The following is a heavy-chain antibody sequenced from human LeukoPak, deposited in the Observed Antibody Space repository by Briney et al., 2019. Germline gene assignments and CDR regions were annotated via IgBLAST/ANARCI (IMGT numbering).Heavy chain of an antibody. V-gene: IGHV3-30*04. Sequence: GGSLRPSCAASGFTFNSYAMHWVRQPPGKGLEWVAVISSDGSNKYYADSVKGRFTISRDNSKNTLYLQMNSLRAEDTAMYYCANGPHYNILTGFYKVRSHLDYWGQGTLVTVSS. CDR2: ISSDGSNK. CDR3: ANGPHYNILTGFYKVRSHLDY. J-gene: IGHJ4*02. D-gene: IGHD3-9*01. CDR1: GFTFNSYA.